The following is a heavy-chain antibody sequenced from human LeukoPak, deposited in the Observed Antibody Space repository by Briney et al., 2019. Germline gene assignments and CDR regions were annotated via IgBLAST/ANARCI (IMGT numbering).Heavy chain of an antibody. CDR1: GYTFTSYG. Sequence: ASVKVSCKASGYTFTSYGISWVRQAPGQGLEWMGWISAYNGNTNYAQKLQGRVTMTTDTSTSTAYMELSSLRSEDTAVYYCATARPWGYGDNWFDPWGQGTLVTVSS. J-gene: IGHJ5*02. D-gene: IGHD5-18*01. CDR2: ISAYNGNT. V-gene: IGHV1-18*01. CDR3: ATARPWGYGDNWFDP.